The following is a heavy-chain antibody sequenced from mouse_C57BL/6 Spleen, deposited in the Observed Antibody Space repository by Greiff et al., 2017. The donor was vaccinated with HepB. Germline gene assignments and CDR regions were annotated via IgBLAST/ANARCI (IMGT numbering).Heavy chain of an antibody. Sequence: EVHLVESGGGLVQPGGSLKLSCAASGFTFSDYGMAWVRQAPRKGPGWVAFISNLAYSIYYADTVTGRFTISRENAKNTLDLEMSSLRSEDAAMYYCARQGIYYDYDGWYFDVWGTGTTVTVSS. V-gene: IGHV5-15*01. CDR3: ARQGIYYDYDGWYFDV. CDR2: ISNLAYSI. D-gene: IGHD2-4*01. CDR1: GFTFSDYG. J-gene: IGHJ1*02.